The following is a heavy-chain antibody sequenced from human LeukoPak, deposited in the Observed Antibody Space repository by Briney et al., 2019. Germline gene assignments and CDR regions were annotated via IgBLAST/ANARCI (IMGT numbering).Heavy chain of an antibody. Sequence: GGSLRLSCAASGFTFSSYAMSWVRRAPGKGLEWVSAISGSGGSTYYADSVKGRFTISRDNSKNTLYLQMNSLRAEDTAVYYCSTALHWDTVNYDLDYWGQGTLVTVSS. CDR2: ISGSGGST. CDR3: STALHWDTVNYDLDY. J-gene: IGHJ4*02. D-gene: IGHD4-17*01. CDR1: GFTFSSYA. V-gene: IGHV3-23*01.